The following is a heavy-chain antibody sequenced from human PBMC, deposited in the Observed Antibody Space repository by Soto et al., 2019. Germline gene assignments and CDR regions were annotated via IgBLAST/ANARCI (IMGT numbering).Heavy chain of an antibody. CDR3: ARPHPHYGSLDY. V-gene: IGHV4-34*01. J-gene: IGHJ4*02. Sequence: SETLSLTCAVYGGSFSGYYWSWIRQPPGKGLEWIGEINHSGSTNYNPSLKSRVTISVDTSKNQFSLKLSSVTAADTAVYYCARPHPHYGSLDYWGQGTLVTVSS. CDR2: INHSGST. CDR1: GGSFSGYY. D-gene: IGHD4-17*01.